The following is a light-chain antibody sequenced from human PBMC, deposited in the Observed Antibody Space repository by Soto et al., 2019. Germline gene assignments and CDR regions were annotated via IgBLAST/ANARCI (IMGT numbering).Light chain of an antibody. CDR2: DVS. CDR3: QQYDSYPLT. CDR1: QSINNL. Sequence: DVQITQSPSTLSASVGDRVTITCRASQSINNLLAWYQQKPGKAPKILIYDVSTLESGVPSRFSGSGSGTEFTLTISSLQPEDFATYYCQQYDSYPLTFGGGTKVDIK. V-gene: IGKV1-5*01. J-gene: IGKJ4*01.